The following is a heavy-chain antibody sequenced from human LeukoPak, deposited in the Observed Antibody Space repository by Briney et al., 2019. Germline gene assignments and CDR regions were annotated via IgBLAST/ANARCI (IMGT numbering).Heavy chain of an antibody. V-gene: IGHV4-61*02. CDR3: ARGVIAAGGNDFDY. Sequence: PSETLSLTCTVSGDSISSGTYYWTWIRQPPGEGLEWIGRTDISGRTNYSPSLKSRLTVSVNPSQNQFSLRLTSVTAADTAVYYCARGVIAAGGNDFDYWGQGTLVTVSS. CDR2: TDISGRT. D-gene: IGHD6-13*01. CDR1: GDSISSGTYY. J-gene: IGHJ4*02.